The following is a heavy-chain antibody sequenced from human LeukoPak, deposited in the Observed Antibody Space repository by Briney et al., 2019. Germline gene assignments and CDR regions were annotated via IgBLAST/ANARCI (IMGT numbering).Heavy chain of an antibody. Sequence: SQTLSLTCTVSGGSISSGDYYWSWIRQAPGKGLEWIGSIYYSGSTYYNPSLKSRVTISVDTSKNKFSLKLNSVTAADTAVYYCARPAYRGSYYDAFDIWGQGTMVTVSS. D-gene: IGHD1-26*01. CDR3: ARPAYRGSYYDAFDI. J-gene: IGHJ3*02. CDR2: IYYSGST. V-gene: IGHV4-30-2*03. CDR1: GGSISSGDYY.